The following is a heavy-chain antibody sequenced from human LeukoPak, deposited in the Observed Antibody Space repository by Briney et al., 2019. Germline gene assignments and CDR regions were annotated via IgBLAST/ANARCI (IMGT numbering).Heavy chain of an antibody. CDR1: GFTFSDYY. Sequence: GGSLRLSCAASGFTFSDYYMNWIRQAPGKGLEYISYISGSSSDTNYADSVKGRFTISRDNAKKSLYLQMNSLSAEDTAVYYCGRFSRAPDYWGQGTLVTVSS. V-gene: IGHV3-11*06. D-gene: IGHD2-2*01. J-gene: IGHJ4*02. CDR2: ISGSSSDT. CDR3: GRFSRAPDY.